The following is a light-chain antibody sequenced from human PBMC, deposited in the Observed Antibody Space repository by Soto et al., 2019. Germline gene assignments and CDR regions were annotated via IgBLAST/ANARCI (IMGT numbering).Light chain of an antibody. J-gene: IGKJ2*01. V-gene: IGKV3-20*01. Sequence: EIVLTQSPGTLSLSPGERATLSCRASQSVTSSYLAWYQQKPGQAPRLVIHGASTRASGIPDRFSGSGSGTDFTLTINRLEPEDFAVYYCQQYGRSPMYSFGQGTKLEIK. CDR3: QQYGRSPMYS. CDR1: QSVTSSY. CDR2: GAS.